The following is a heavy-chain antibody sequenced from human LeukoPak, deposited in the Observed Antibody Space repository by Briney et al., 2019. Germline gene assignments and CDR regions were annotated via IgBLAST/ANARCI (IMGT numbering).Heavy chain of an antibody. J-gene: IGHJ4*02. Sequence: GGSLRLSCAASGFTFSSYSMNWVRQAPGKGLEWVSSISSSSSYIYYADSVKGRFTISRDNAKNSLYLQMNSLRAEDTAVYYCARDQGGAAAAHFDYWGQGTLVTVSS. CDR1: GFTFSSYS. CDR2: ISSSSSYI. CDR3: ARDQGGAAAAHFDY. D-gene: IGHD6-13*01. V-gene: IGHV3-21*01.